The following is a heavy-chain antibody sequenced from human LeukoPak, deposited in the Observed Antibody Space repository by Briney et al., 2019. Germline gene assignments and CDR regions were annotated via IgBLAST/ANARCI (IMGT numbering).Heavy chain of an antibody. V-gene: IGHV4-59*01. CDR2: IYYSGST. Sequence: PSETLSLTCTVSGGSISSYYWSWLRQPPGKGLEWVGYIYYSGSTNYNPSLKSRVTISVDTSKNQFSLKLSSVTAADTAIYYCATVMISSGWFAFDIWGQGTMVTVSS. CDR1: GGSISSYY. D-gene: IGHD6-19*01. CDR3: ATVMISSGWFAFDI. J-gene: IGHJ3*02.